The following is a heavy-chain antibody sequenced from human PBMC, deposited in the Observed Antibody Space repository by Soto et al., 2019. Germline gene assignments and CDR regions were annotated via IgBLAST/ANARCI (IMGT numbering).Heavy chain of an antibody. CDR1: GGSISSSNW. Sequence: QVQLQESGPGLVKPSGTLSLTCAVSGGSISSSNWWNWVRQPPGKGLEWIGEIYHSGSTNYNPSPMRRVAISIDKSTTQFSLKLSSVTAADTAVYYCARRWMVRGVMNWFDPWGQGTLVTVSS. CDR2: IYHSGST. J-gene: IGHJ5*02. D-gene: IGHD3-10*01. CDR3: ARRWMVRGVMNWFDP. V-gene: IGHV4-4*02.